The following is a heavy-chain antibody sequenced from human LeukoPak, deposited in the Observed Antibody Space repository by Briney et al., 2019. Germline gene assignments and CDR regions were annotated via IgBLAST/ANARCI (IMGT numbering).Heavy chain of an antibody. CDR1: GGSISSYY. D-gene: IGHD3-3*01. J-gene: IGHJ6*02. V-gene: IGHV4-59*01. Sequence: TLSLTCTVSGGSISSYYWSWIRQPPGKGLEWIGYIYYSGSTNYNPSLKSRVTISVDTSKNQFSLKLSSVTAADTAVYYCARGGSITIFGVVTSDYYYGMDVWGQGTTVTVSS. CDR3: ARGGSITIFGVVTSDYYYGMDV. CDR2: IYYSGST.